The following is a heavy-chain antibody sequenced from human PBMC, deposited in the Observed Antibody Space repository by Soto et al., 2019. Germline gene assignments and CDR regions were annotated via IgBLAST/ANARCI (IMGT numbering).Heavy chain of an antibody. V-gene: IGHV3-7*05. J-gene: IGHJ6*02. Sequence: GGSLRLSCAASGFTFSSYWMSWVRQAPGKGLEWVANIKQDGSEKYYVDSVKGRFTISRDNAKNSLYLQMNSLRAEETAVYYCARGLGSDAFWSGYRHKYYYYYGMDVWGQGTTVTVSS. D-gene: IGHD3-3*01. CDR1: GFTFSSYW. CDR3: ARGLGSDAFWSGYRHKYYYYYGMDV. CDR2: IKQDGSEK.